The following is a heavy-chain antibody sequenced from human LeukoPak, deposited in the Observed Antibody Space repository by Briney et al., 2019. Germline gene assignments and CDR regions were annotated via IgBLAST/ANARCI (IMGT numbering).Heavy chain of an antibody. Sequence: PGGSLRLSCAASGFTVSSNYMSWVRQAPGKGLEWVSVIYSGGSTYYADSVKGRFTISRDNSKNTLYLQMNSLRAEDTAVYYCARQPGAVLWFGELVEERREYYFDYWGQGTLVTVSS. CDR1: GFTVSSNY. V-gene: IGHV3-66*04. D-gene: IGHD3-10*01. CDR3: ARQPGAVLWFGELVEERREYYFDY. CDR2: IYSGGST. J-gene: IGHJ4*02.